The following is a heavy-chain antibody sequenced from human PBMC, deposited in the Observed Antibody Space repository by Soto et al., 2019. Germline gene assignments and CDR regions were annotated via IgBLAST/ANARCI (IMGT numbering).Heavy chain of an antibody. D-gene: IGHD3-10*01. V-gene: IGHV1-69*13. CDR1: GGTFSSYA. Sequence: SVKVSCKASGGTFSSYAISWVRQAPGQGLEWMGGIIPMFGTADYAQKFQGRVTITADESTSTAYMELSSLRSEDTAMYYCAAAKDGITTVDFWGQGTLVTVSS. J-gene: IGHJ4*02. CDR3: AAAKDGITTVDF. CDR2: IIPMFGTA.